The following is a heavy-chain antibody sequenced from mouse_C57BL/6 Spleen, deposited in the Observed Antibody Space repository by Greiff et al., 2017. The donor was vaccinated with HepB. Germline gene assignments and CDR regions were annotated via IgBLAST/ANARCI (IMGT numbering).Heavy chain of an antibody. J-gene: IGHJ3*01. D-gene: IGHD1-1*01. CDR3: ARHQDYGSSFWFAY. CDR2: ISSGGSYT. Sequence: DVHLVESGGDLVKPGGSLKLSCAASGFTFSSYGMSWVRQTPDKRLEWVATISSGGSYTYYPDSVKGRFTISRDNAKNTLYLQMSSLKSEDTAMYYCARHQDYGSSFWFAYWGQGTLVTVSA. V-gene: IGHV5-6*01. CDR1: GFTFSSYG.